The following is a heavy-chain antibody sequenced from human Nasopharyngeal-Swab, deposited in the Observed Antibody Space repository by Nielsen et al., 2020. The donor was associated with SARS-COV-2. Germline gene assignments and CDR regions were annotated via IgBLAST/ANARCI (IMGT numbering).Heavy chain of an antibody. CDR2: IFYSGST. CDR3: ARRGNSYGGNWFDS. CDR1: GGSISGYY. Sequence: SETLSLTCTVPGGSISGYYWSWIRQPPGKGLEWIGHIFYSGSTTYNPSLRSRVTISVDTSKNQFSLRLSSVTAADTAVYFWARRGNSYGGNWFDSWGLGSLVVVSS. D-gene: IGHD2/OR15-2a*01. V-gene: IGHV4-59*01. J-gene: IGHJ5*01.